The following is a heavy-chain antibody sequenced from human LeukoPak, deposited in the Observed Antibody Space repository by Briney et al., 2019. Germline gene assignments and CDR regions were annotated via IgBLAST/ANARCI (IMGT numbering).Heavy chain of an antibody. J-gene: IGHJ4*02. Sequence: ASVKVSCKASGYTFTANYMHWVRQAPGQGFEWMGWINPRSGGTNYGEKFRGRVTMTRDTSITTAYMELSSLRFDDTAVYYCARGSGTSWFDYWGQGTLVTVSS. V-gene: IGHV1-2*02. CDR1: GYTFTANY. CDR3: ARGSGTSWFDY. D-gene: IGHD2-2*01. CDR2: INPRSGGT.